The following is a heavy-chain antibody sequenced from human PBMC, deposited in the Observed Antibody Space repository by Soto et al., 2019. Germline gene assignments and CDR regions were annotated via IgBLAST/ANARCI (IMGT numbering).Heavy chain of an antibody. CDR1: RFTLSSYA. CDR3: AKQYYYDSSGYGNDAFDI. D-gene: IGHD3-22*01. CDR2: ISGSGGST. V-gene: IGHV3-23*01. Sequence: GGALKPSCAAPRFTLSSYAMSWVRPAPGKGVEWVSAISGSGGSTYYADSVKGRFTISRDNSKNTLYLQMNSLRAEDTAVYYCAKQYYYDSSGYGNDAFDIWGQGTMVTVSS. J-gene: IGHJ3*02.